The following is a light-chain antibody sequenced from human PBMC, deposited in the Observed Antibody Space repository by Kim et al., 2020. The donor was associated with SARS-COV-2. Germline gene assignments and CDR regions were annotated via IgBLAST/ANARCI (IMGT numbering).Light chain of an antibody. CDR2: DAS. Sequence: SASDGDRVTITCRARQSITSGVNWYQQEPGKAHKLMMYDASSLQSGVPSRFSGSGSGTDFTLTISSLQPEDLATYYCQQSCSTPTFGPGTKVDIK. CDR1: QSITSG. J-gene: IGKJ3*01. CDR3: QQSCSTPT. V-gene: IGKV1-39*01.